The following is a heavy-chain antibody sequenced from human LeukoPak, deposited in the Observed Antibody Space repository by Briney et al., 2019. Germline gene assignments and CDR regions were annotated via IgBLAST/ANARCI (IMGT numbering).Heavy chain of an antibody. D-gene: IGHD6-19*01. CDR1: GGSISGSSYY. V-gene: IGHV4-39*01. Sequence: SETLSLTCTVSGGSISGSSYYWGWIRQPPGKGLEWIGNMYYSGSTYYNPSLKSRVTISVDTSKNQFSLNLSSVTATETAVYYCATMGIEVAGCAFDYWGQGTLVTVSS. J-gene: IGHJ4*02. CDR2: MYYSGST. CDR3: ATMGIEVAGCAFDY.